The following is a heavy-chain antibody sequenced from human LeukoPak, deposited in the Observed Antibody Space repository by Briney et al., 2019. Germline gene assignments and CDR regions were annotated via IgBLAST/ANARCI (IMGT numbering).Heavy chain of an antibody. D-gene: IGHD6-6*01. CDR3: ALSVRSSKIFDY. CDR2: ISYDGSNK. CDR1: GFTFSSYG. V-gene: IGHV3-30*03. Sequence: GGSLRLSCAASGFTFSSYGMHWVRHAPGKGLEWVAVISYDGSNKYYADSVKGRFTISRDNSKNTLYLQMNSLRAEDTAVYYCALSVRSSKIFDYWGQGTLVTVSS. J-gene: IGHJ4*02.